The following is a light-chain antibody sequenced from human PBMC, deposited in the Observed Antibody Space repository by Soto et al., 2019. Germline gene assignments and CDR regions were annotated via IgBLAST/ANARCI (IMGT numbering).Light chain of an antibody. CDR1: QIVDSNS. CDR3: QLYGVLPWT. J-gene: IGKJ1*01. CDR2: GAS. V-gene: IGKV3-20*01. Sequence: ELVLTQSPGTLSLSPGERATLSCRASQIVDSNSLAWYQKRPGQAPRIIIFGASGRATGIPDRFSGGGSGTDFNLTISRLETEDFAVYYCQLYGVLPWTFGQGTKVDI.